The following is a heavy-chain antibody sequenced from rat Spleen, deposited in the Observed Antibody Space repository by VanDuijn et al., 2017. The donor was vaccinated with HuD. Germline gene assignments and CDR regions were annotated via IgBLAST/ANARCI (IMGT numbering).Heavy chain of an antibody. V-gene: IGHV5-7*01. CDR2: ISLDGGRN. J-gene: IGHJ2*01. D-gene: IGHD1-9*01. CDR3: ARRHYGYTDYFDY. CDR1: GFTFSDYY. Sequence: EVQLVESGGGLVQPGRSLKLSCAASGFTFSDYYMAWVRQAPTKGLEWVATISLDGGRNFYRDSVKGRFTISRANAKSTLSLQMDSLRSEDTATYYCARRHYGYTDYFDYWGQGVMVTVSS.